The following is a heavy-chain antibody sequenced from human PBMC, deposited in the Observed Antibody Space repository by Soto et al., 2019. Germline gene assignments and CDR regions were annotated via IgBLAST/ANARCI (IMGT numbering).Heavy chain of an antibody. D-gene: IGHD1-1*01. J-gene: IGHJ4*02. V-gene: IGHV4-59*01. CDR1: GVSISTYY. CDR3: ARDWNHLYFDY. Sequence: PSETLALTCTVSGVSISTYYWNWIRQPPGKGLEWIGYIYYSGSTSYNPSLKSRVNISVDTSKNQFSLKLSSVTAADTAVYYCARDWNHLYFDYWGQGALVTXSS. CDR2: IYYSGST.